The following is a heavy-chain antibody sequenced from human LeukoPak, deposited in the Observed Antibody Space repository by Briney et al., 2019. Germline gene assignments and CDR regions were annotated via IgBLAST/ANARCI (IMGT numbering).Heavy chain of an antibody. D-gene: IGHD6-13*01. CDR2: IYYSGST. Sequence: SETLSLTCTVSGGSISSYYWSWIRQPPGKGLEWIGYIYYSGSTNYNPSLKRRVAISVDTSKNQFSPKLSSVTAADTAVYYCAGTGYCSSWFKIDYWGQGTLVTVSA. CDR1: GGSISSYY. J-gene: IGHJ4*02. V-gene: IGHV4-59*01. CDR3: AGTGYCSSWFKIDY.